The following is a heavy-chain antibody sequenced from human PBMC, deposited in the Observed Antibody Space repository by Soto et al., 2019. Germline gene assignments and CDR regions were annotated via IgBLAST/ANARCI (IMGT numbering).Heavy chain of an antibody. D-gene: IGHD6-13*01. CDR1: GISISTYA. CDR3: AGRQQNYYYYGMDV. Sequence: QVQLVESGGGVVQPGRSLTVSCAASGISISTYAMHWVRKAPGKGLEWVAVISQDGSVKYYADSVKGRFTISRDNPKNTLFLQMNSLGADDTAVYYCAGRQQNYYYYGMDVWGQGTTVTVSS. CDR2: ISQDGSVK. J-gene: IGHJ6*02. V-gene: IGHV3-30*03.